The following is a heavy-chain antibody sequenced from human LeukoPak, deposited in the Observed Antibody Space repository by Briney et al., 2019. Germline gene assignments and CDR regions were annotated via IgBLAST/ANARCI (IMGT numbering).Heavy chain of an antibody. D-gene: IGHD3-10*01. V-gene: IGHV3-48*03. J-gene: IGHJ4*02. CDR3: ARDLRRFGTLVDY. Sequence: PGGSLRLSXAASGFTFSSYEMNWVRQAPGKGLEWVSYISSSGSTIYYADSVKGRFTISRDNAKNSLYLQMNSLRAEDTAVYYCARDLRRFGTLVDYWGQGTLVTVSS. CDR1: GFTFSSYE. CDR2: ISSSGSTI.